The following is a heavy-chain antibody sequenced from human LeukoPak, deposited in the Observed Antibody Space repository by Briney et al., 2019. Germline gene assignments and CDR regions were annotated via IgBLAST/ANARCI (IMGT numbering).Heavy chain of an antibody. D-gene: IGHD6-13*01. CDR3: THSSSWYKSFDY. Sequence: GGSLRLSCAASGFTFSNAWMSWVRQAPGKGLEWVGRIKSKTDGGTTDYAAPVKGRFTISRDDSKNTLYLQMNSLKTEDTAVYYCTHSSSWYKSFDYWGQGTLVTVSS. CDR1: GFTFSNAW. CDR2: IKSKTDGGTT. J-gene: IGHJ4*02. V-gene: IGHV3-15*01.